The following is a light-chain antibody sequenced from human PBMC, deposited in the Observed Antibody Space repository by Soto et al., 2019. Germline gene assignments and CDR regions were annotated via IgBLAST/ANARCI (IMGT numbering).Light chain of an antibody. CDR3: CSYGDFRTSWV. CDR1: SSDFGSDYL. J-gene: IGLJ3*02. V-gene: IGLV2-23*01. Sequence: QSALTQPASVSGSPGQSITISCTGTSSDFGSDYLVSWYQQHPGTAPKLIIYEGTKRPSGVSDRFSGSRSGNTASLTISGLQTEDEGDYFCCSYGDFRTSWVFGGGTKLTVL. CDR2: EGT.